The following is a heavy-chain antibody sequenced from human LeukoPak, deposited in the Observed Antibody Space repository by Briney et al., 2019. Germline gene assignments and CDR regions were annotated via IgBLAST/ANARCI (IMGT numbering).Heavy chain of an antibody. V-gene: IGHV1-2*02. CDR2: INPNSGGT. CDR3: ARALGDYGSNRVYYFDY. J-gene: IGHJ4*02. Sequence: ASVKVSRKASGYTFTAYYIHWVRQAPGQGLEWMGWINPNSGGTNYAQKFQGRVSMTRDTSISTAYLDLSGLTSDDTAMYYCARALGDYGSNRVYYFDYWGQGSLVTVSS. CDR1: GYTFTAYY. D-gene: IGHD4-17*01.